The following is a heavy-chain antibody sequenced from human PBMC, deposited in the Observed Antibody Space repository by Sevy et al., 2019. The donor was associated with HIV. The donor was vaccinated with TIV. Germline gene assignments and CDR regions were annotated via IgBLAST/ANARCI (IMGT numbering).Heavy chain of an antibody. CDR3: ARDGTMVGYYYYYYGMDV. CDR1: GYTFTSYY. J-gene: IGHJ6*02. Sequence: ASVKVSCKASGYTFTSYYMHWVRQAPGQGLEWMGIINPSGGSTSYAQKFQGRVTMTRDTSTSTVYMELSSLRSEDTAVYYCARDGTMVGYYYYYYGMDVWGQGTTVTVSS. CDR2: INPSGGST. D-gene: IGHD3-10*01. V-gene: IGHV1-46*03.